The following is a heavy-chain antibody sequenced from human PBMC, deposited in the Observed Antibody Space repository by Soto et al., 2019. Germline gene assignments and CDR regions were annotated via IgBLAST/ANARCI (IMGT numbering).Heavy chain of an antibody. CDR1: GYTFTGYY. Sequence: QVQLVQSGAEVKKPGASVKVSCKASGYTFTGYYMHWVRQAPGQGLEWMGWINPNSGGTNYAQKFQGWVTMTRDTSISTAYMELSRLRSDDTAVYYCARGEGYCSSTSCYRGGGYYYGMDVWGQGTTVTVSS. D-gene: IGHD2-2*01. CDR3: ARGEGYCSSTSCYRGGGYYYGMDV. V-gene: IGHV1-2*04. J-gene: IGHJ6*02. CDR2: INPNSGGT.